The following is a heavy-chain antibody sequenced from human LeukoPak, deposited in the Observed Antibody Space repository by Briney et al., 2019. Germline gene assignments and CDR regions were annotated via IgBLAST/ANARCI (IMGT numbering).Heavy chain of an antibody. CDR2: ISSSSSYI. J-gene: IGHJ4*02. V-gene: IGHV3-21*01. CDR3: ARVLSYYYDSSGPKGTPESADY. CDR1: GFTFSSYS. Sequence: PGGSLRLSCAASGFTFSSYSMNWVRQAPGKGLEWVSSISSSSSYIYYADSVKGRFTISRDNAKNSLYLQMNSLRAEDTAVYYCARVLSYYYDSSGPKGTPESADYWGQGTLVTVSS. D-gene: IGHD3-22*01.